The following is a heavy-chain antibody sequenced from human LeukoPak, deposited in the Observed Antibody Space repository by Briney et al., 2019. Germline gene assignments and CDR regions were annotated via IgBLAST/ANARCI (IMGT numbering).Heavy chain of an antibody. CDR1: GYTFTSYD. CDR3: ARSPSSSWPYYYYYYGMDV. Sequence: ASVKVSCKASGYTFTSYDINWVRQATGQGLEWMGWMNPNSGNTGYAQKFQGRVTMTRNTSISTAYMELSSLRFEDTAVYYCARSPSSSWPYYYYYYGMDVWGQGTTVTVSS. J-gene: IGHJ6*02. D-gene: IGHD6-13*01. CDR2: MNPNSGNT. V-gene: IGHV1-8*01.